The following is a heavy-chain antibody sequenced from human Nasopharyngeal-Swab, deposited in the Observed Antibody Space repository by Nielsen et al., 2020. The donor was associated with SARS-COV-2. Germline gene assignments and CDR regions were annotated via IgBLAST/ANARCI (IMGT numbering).Heavy chain of an antibody. Sequence: GESLKISCAASGFTFSSYGMHWVRQAPGKGLEWVAVIWYDGSNKYYADSVKGRFTISRDNSKNTLYLQMNSLRAEDTAVYYCARRVIPAADAFDIWGQGTMVTVSS. J-gene: IGHJ3*02. CDR1: GFTFSSYG. CDR3: ARRVIPAADAFDI. CDR2: IWYDGSNK. D-gene: IGHD2-2*01. V-gene: IGHV3-33*01.